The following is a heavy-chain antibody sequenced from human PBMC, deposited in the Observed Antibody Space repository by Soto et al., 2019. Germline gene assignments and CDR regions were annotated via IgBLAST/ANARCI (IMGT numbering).Heavy chain of an antibody. CDR1: GFTFSSYS. J-gene: IGHJ4*02. V-gene: IGHV3-21*01. Sequence: GGSLRLSCAASGFTFSSYSMNWVRQAPGKGLEWVSSISSSSSYIYYADSVKGRFTISRDNAKNSLYLQMNSLRAEDTAVYYCARDTLQQLVTPSSDYWGQGTLVTVSS. CDR3: ARDTLQQLVTPSSDY. D-gene: IGHD6-13*01. CDR2: ISSSSSYI.